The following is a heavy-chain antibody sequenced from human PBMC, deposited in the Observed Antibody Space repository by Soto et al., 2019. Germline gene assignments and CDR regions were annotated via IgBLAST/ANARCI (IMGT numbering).Heavy chain of an antibody. D-gene: IGHD5-12*01. CDR2: ICYTGST. V-gene: IGHV4-30-4*08. J-gene: IGHJ4*02. CDR1: CGHDKSGYYF. Sequence: SETLSRTCCVSCGHDKSGYYFSSWISPPPGKGLEWIGSICYTGSTYYSPSLKSRASMSMETSKNLFSLRPRSLTAADTAVYFCARVKATLYRDYLFDYWGQGTRVSVSA. CDR3: ARVKATLYRDYLFDY.